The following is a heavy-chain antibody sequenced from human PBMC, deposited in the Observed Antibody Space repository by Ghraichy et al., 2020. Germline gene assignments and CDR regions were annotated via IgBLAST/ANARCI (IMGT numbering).Heavy chain of an antibody. J-gene: IGHJ2*01. V-gene: IGHV3-23*01. CDR1: GFTFNNYA. CDR2: ISGSDGST. Sequence: GGSLRLSCAASGFTFNNYAMNWVRQVPGKGLEWVSIISGSDGSTYYADSVKGRFTISRDNSRNTWYLQMNSLRAEDTAVYYCAKAMFYDGSGSYSPLFWYFDLWGRGTLVTVSS. CDR3: AKAMFYDGSGSYSPLFWYFDL. D-gene: IGHD3-22*01.